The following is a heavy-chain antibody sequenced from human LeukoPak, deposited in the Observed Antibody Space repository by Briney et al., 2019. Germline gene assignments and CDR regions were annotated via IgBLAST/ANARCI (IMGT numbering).Heavy chain of an antibody. D-gene: IGHD2-15*01. Sequence: PSETLSLTCTVSGGSIGSYYWSWIRQPPGKGLEWIGYIYYSGSTNYNPSLKSRVTISVGTSKNQFSLKLSSVTAADTAVYYCARQENWWGPRDYWGQGTLVTVSS. V-gene: IGHV4-59*08. J-gene: IGHJ4*02. CDR1: GGSIGSYY. CDR2: IYYSGST. CDR3: ARQENWWGPRDY.